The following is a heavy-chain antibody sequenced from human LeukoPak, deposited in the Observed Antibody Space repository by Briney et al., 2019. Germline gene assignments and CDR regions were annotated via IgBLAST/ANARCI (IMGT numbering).Heavy chain of an antibody. J-gene: IGHJ4*02. CDR2: ISSLSGTI. V-gene: IGHV3-48*01. CDR3: ARDQGGGTSY. CDR1: GFIFRSYS. D-gene: IGHD2-15*01. Sequence: GGSLRLSCTASGFIFRSYSMNWVRQAPGKGLEWISYISSLSGTIDYADSVKGRFTISRDNAQNSLYLQMNSLRAEDTATYYCARDQGGGTSYWGQGTLVTVPS.